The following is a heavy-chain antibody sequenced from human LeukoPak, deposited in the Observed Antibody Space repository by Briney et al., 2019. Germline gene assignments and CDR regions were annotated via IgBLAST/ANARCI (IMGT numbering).Heavy chain of an antibody. CDR3: ARDQRSLFDL. CDR2: IHPGGNT. Sequence: PSETLSLTCSVSDGSINSDTYYWGWIRQPPGKGLEWIASIHPGGNTFYNPSLKSRVAISVDTSKKQFSLILTSVAAADTAVYYCARDQRSLFDLWDQGSLVIVSS. CDR1: DGSINSDTYY. D-gene: IGHD1-26*01. V-gene: IGHV4-39*07. J-gene: IGHJ5*02.